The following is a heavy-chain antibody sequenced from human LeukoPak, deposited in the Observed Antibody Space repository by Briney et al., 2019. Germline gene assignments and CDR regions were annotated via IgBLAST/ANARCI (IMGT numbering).Heavy chain of an antibody. D-gene: IGHD6-13*01. Sequence: GGSLRLSCAASGFTFSSYAMSWVRQAPGKGLEWVSAISGSGGSTYYADSVKGRFTISRDNSKSTLYLQMNSLRAEDTAVYYCAKDQFSSSWNGGDYWGQGTLVTVSS. CDR2: ISGSGGST. CDR1: GFTFSSYA. CDR3: AKDQFSSSWNGGDY. J-gene: IGHJ4*02. V-gene: IGHV3-23*01.